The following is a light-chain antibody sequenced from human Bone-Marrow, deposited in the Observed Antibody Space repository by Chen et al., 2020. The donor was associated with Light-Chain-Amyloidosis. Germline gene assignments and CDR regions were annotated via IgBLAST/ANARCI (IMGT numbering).Light chain of an antibody. V-gene: IGKV1-39*01. J-gene: IGKJ1*01. CDR1: QSIRSI. Sequence: DIQMTQSPSSLSASVGDRVTITCRASQSIRSILNWYQQKPGNAPNLLIYVATRLQSGVPSRFSGSGSGTEFTLTITSLQPEDVATYYCQQTHITPWTLGQGTKVEIK. CDR2: VAT. CDR3: QQTHITPWT.